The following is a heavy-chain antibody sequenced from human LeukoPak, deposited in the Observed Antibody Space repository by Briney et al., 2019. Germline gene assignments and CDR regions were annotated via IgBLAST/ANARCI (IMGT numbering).Heavy chain of an antibody. V-gene: IGHV3-23*01. CDR1: GFTFSSYA. J-gene: IGHJ4*02. Sequence: GGSLRLSCAASGFTFSSYAMSWVRQAPGKGLEWVSAISGSGGSTYYADSVKGRFTISRDNSKNTLYLQMNSLRAEDKAVYYCAKNWGVVVTPSTYWGQGTLVTVSS. CDR2: ISGSGGST. CDR3: AKNWGVVVTPSTY. D-gene: IGHD3-22*01.